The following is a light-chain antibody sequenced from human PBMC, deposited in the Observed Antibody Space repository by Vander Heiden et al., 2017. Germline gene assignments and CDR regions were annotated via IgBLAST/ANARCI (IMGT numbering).Light chain of an antibody. V-gene: IGLV1-47*02. J-gene: IGLJ3*02. CDR1: SSNIGSNH. Sequence: SVLTQPPSASGTPGQRVTISCSGSSSNIGSNHVYWYQHLPGTAPKLLIYSNNQRPSGGPERFSGSKSGTSASLATSGLRSDDEADYYCAAWDDSLSGWVFGGGTKLTVL. CDR2: SNN. CDR3: AAWDDSLSGWV.